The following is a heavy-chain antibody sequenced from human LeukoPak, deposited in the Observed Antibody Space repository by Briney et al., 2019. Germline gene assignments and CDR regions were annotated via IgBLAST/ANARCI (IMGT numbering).Heavy chain of an antibody. V-gene: IGHV3-23*01. CDR1: GFTFSSYA. J-gene: IGHJ4*02. D-gene: IGHD6-13*01. CDR2: ITRSGGGT. CDR3: AKCSDRSSCYFDH. Sequence: SGGSLRLSCAASGFTFSSYAMSWVRQAPGKGLEWVSTITRSGGGTYYADSVKGRFTISRDNSKNTLYLQMNSLRAEDTAVYSCAKCSDRSSCYFDHWGQGTLVTVSS.